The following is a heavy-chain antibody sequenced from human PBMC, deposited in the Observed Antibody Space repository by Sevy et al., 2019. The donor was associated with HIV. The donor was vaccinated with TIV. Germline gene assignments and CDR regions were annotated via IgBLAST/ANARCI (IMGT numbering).Heavy chain of an antibody. CDR3: ANAYSGSYSHSYLYALDV. V-gene: IGHV3-30*18. CDR2: ISHDGINE. D-gene: IGHD1-26*01. J-gene: IGHJ6*02. CDR1: GFSFSYYC. Sequence: GGSLRLSCIGSGFSFSYYCIHWVRQSPGKGLDWVALISHDGINEYYADSVKGRFTISRDNSKNTVYLELNSLRNEDTAIYFCANAYSGSYSHSYLYALDVWGQGTTVTVS.